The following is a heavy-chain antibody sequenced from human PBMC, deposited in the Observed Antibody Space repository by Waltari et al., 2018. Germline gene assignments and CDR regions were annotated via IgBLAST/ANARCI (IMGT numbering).Heavy chain of an antibody. CDR2: VNYGGKH. J-gene: IGHJ4*02. V-gene: IGHV4-34*01. CDR1: GGSLSGYY. D-gene: IGHD6-19*01. CDR3: AKQVAGSGWYLG. Sequence: QVRLQQWGAGLLKPSETLSLTCVVSGGSLSGYYWSWIRQPPGKGLEWIGEVNYGGKHNHHPSRKGRNGVASDPVNNPFALNLNSVTAADTAVYYCAKQVAGSGWYLGWGQGTLVSVSS.